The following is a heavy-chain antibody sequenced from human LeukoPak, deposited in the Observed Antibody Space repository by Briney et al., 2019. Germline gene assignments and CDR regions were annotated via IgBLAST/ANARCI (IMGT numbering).Heavy chain of an antibody. CDR1: GFTFSSYG. J-gene: IGHJ4*02. Sequence: GRSLRLSCAASGFTFSSYGMHWVRQAPGKGLEWVAVISYDGSNKYYADSVKGRFTISRDNAKNSLYLQMNSLRAEDTAIYYCATSPGELEFDYWGQGTLVTVSS. V-gene: IGHV3-30*03. CDR3: ATSPGELEFDY. D-gene: IGHD1-1*01. CDR2: ISYDGSNK.